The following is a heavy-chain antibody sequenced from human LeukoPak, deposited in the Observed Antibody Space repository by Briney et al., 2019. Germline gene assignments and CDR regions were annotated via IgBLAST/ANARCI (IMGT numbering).Heavy chain of an antibody. CDR3: ARDRSVRYFDY. Sequence: SGTLSLTCAVSGGSISSSNWWSWVRQPPGKGLEWIGEIYHSGSTYYNPSLKSRVTISVDTSKNQFSLKLSSVTAADTAVYYCARDRSVRYFDYWGQGTLVTVSS. J-gene: IGHJ4*02. CDR1: GGSISSSNW. D-gene: IGHD5/OR15-5a*01. V-gene: IGHV4-4*02. CDR2: IYHSGST.